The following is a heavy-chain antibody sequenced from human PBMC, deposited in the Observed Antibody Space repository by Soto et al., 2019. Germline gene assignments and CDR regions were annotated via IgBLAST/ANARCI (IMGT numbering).Heavy chain of an antibody. V-gene: IGHV4-4*02. J-gene: IGHJ4*02. Sequence: SETLSLTCAVSGGSISSSNWWSWVRQPPGKGLEWIGEIFHSGSTYYNPSLKSRVTISVDTSKNQFSLKLSSVTAADTAVYYCARARGARYFDYWGQGTLVTVSS. CDR3: ARARGARYFDY. CDR2: IFHSGST. D-gene: IGHD2-15*01. CDR1: GGSISSSNW.